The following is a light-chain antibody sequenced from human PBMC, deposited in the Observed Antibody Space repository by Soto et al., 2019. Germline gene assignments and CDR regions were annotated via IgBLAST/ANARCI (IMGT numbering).Light chain of an antibody. CDR3: QQSHSSPRT. CDR2: SAS. CDR1: QSIRHY. Sequence: DIQMTQSPSSLSASVGDRVTITCRASQSIRHYLSWYQQKPGRAPKLLIYSASTLQTGVPSRFSGSGSGTDFTLDISSLQTEDFATYYCQQSHSSPRTFGPGTKVDIK. V-gene: IGKV1-39*01. J-gene: IGKJ3*01.